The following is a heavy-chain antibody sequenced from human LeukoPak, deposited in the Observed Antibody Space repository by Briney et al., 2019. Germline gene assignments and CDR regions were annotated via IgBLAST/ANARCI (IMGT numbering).Heavy chain of an antibody. CDR1: GFTFSSSN. Sequence: GGSLRLSCAASGFTFSSSNMNWVRQAPGKGLEWVSYISSSSSTTYYADTVKGRFTISRDNAKNSLYLQLNNLRAEDTAVYYCATEGSGWDQSFWGQGTLVTVSS. J-gene: IGHJ4*02. V-gene: IGHV3-48*01. CDR3: ATEGSGWDQSF. D-gene: IGHD6-19*01. CDR2: ISSSSSTT.